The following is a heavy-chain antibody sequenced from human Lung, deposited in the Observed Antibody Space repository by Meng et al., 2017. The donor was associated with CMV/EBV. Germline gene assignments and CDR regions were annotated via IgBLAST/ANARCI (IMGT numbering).Heavy chain of an antibody. J-gene: IGHJ4*02. V-gene: IGHV1-69*11. D-gene: IGHD2/OR15-2a*01. CDR3: ARSCNGNTCPFDF. CDR1: EGTCRAYA. CDR2: IIPIHATT. Sequence: ASEGTCRAYAVTWVRQAPGQGLEWMGRIIPIHATTNYAQKFRGRLTITADQSTGTAYMELSSLRSEDAAFYYCARSCNGNTCPFDFWGRGTLVTVSS.